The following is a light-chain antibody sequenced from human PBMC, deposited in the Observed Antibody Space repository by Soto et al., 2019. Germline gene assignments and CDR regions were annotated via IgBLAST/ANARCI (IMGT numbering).Light chain of an antibody. CDR2: DAT. CDR3: QQRSNWPT. CDR1: QSVGSD. Sequence: EIVLTQSPATLSLSTGERATLSCRASQSVGSDLVWYQQKPGQAPRLLIYDATNRATGIPARFSGSGFGTDFTLTITSLGPEDFAVYYCQQRSNWPTFGPGTKVDI. V-gene: IGKV3-11*01. J-gene: IGKJ3*01.